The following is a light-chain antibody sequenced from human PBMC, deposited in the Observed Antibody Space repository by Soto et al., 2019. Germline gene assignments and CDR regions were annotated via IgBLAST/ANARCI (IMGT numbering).Light chain of an antibody. CDR1: QNLNNW. Sequence: DIQMTQSPPTLSASVGDRVTITCRASQNLNNWLAWFQQKPGKAPTLLIYKASGLESGVPSRFSGSGSGTEFTLTISSLQPEDSSTYYCQQYNDYPWTFGQGTKVEIK. V-gene: IGKV1-5*03. J-gene: IGKJ1*01. CDR2: KAS. CDR3: QQYNDYPWT.